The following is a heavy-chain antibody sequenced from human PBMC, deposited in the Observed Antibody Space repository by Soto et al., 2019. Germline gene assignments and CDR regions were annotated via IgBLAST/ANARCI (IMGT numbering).Heavy chain of an antibody. CDR2: INRDGSSA. CDR3: ARIGQIAGLGH. V-gene: IGHV3-74*01. D-gene: IGHD3-22*01. J-gene: IGHJ4*02. CDR1: GFTFSSYW. Sequence: PGGSLRLSCAASGFTFSSYWMHWVRQAPGKGLVWVSRINRDGSSASYVDSVEGRFTVSRDNAKNTLYLQMNSLRAEDTAVYYCARIGQIAGLGHWGQGALVTVSS.